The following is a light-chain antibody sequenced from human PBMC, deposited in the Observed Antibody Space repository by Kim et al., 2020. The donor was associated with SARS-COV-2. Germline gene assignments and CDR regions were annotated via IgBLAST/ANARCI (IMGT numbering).Light chain of an antibody. J-gene: IGKJ2*01. Sequence: DIQMTQSPSSLSASVGDRVTITCRASQSISTYLNWYQQKPGKAPKLLIYGASNLPSGVPSRFSGSGSGTDFTLTTSTLQPEDFGTYYCQQGYSTFGQGTKLEIK. CDR2: GAS. V-gene: IGKV1-39*01. CDR1: QSISTY. CDR3: QQGYST.